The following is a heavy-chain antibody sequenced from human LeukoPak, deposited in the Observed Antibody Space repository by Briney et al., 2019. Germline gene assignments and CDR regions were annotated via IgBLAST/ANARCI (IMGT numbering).Heavy chain of an antibody. J-gene: IGHJ4*02. D-gene: IGHD6-19*01. CDR3: ARDSSGSIPYFDY. Sequence: GGSLRLSCAASGFTFSSYSMNWVRQAPGKGLEWVSSISSSSSYIYYADSVKGRFTISGDNAKNSLYLQMNSLRAEDTAVYYCARDSSGSIPYFDYWGQGTLVTVSS. V-gene: IGHV3-21*01. CDR1: GFTFSSYS. CDR2: ISSSSSYI.